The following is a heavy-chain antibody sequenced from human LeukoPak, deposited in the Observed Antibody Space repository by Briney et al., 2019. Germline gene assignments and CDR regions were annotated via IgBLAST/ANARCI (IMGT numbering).Heavy chain of an antibody. V-gene: IGHV3-74*01. CDR1: GFTFSSHW. Sequence: GGSLRLSCAVSGFTFSSHWMRWVRQAPGKELVWVSHIRGDGTSTNYADSVKGRFTISRDNSKNTLYLQMNSLRAEDTAVYYCAKVIYGDYVHLDFWGQGTLVTVSS. J-gene: IGHJ4*02. D-gene: IGHD4-17*01. CDR2: IRGDGTST. CDR3: AKVIYGDYVHLDF.